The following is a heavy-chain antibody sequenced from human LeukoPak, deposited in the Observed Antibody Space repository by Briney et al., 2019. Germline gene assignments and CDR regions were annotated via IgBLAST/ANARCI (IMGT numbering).Heavy chain of an antibody. V-gene: IGHV1-2*02. D-gene: IGHD2-2*01. CDR2: INPNSGGT. CDR3: ARGYCSSTSCYGLWGAFDI. CDR1: GYTFTGYY. J-gene: IGHJ3*02. Sequence: GASVKVSCKASGYTFTGYYMHWVRQAPGQGLEWMGGINPNSGGTNYAQKFQGRVTMTRDTSISTAYMELSRLRSDDTAVYYCARGYCSSTSCYGLWGAFDIWGQGTMVTVSS.